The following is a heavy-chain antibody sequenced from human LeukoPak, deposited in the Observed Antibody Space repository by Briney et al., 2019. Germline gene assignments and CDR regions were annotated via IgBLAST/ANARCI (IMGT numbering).Heavy chain of an antibody. CDR3: ARDYSSSFCFDP. V-gene: IGHV3-21*01. Sequence: PGGSLRLSCAASGFTFSSYSMNWVRQAPGKGLGWVSSISSSSSYIYYADSVKGRFTISRDNAKNSLYLQMNSLRAEDTAVYYCARDYSSSFCFDPWGQGTLVTVSS. J-gene: IGHJ5*02. CDR1: GFTFSSYS. CDR2: ISSSSSYI. D-gene: IGHD6-13*01.